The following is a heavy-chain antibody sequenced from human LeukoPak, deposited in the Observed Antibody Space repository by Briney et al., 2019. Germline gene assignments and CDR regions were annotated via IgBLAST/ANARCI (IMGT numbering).Heavy chain of an antibody. CDR3: ARDGKQQLGFDY. CDR2: ISAYNGKT. D-gene: IGHD6-13*01. CDR1: GYTFTSYG. Sequence: ASVKVSCKASGYTFTSYGISWVRQAPGQGLEWMGWISAYNGKTNHAQNFQGRVTMTTDTSTSTAYTELRSLRSDDTAVYYCARDGKQQLGFDYWGQGTLVTVSS. V-gene: IGHV1-18*01. J-gene: IGHJ4*02.